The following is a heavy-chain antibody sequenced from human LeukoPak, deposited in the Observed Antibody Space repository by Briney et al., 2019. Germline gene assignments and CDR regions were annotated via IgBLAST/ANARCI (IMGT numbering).Heavy chain of an antibody. J-gene: IGHJ6*02. Sequence: GGSLRLSCAASGFTFSSYAMHWVRQAPGKGLEWVAVISYDGSNKYYADSVKGRFTISSDNSKNTLYLQMNSLRAEDTAVYYCAREKGFGELHGMDVWGQGTTVTVSS. CDR2: ISYDGSNK. V-gene: IGHV3-30-3*01. D-gene: IGHD3-10*01. CDR3: AREKGFGELHGMDV. CDR1: GFTFSSYA.